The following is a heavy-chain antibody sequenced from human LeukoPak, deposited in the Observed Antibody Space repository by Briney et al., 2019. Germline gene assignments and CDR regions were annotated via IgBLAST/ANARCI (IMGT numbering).Heavy chain of an antibody. CDR1: GGSVSSGSYY. Sequence: SQTLSLTCTVSGGSVSSGSYYWGWIRQPPGKGLEWIGSIYYSGSTYYNPSLKSRVTISVDTSKNQFSLKLSSVTAADTAVYYCARHRGSSSSFGYWGQGTLVTVSS. V-gene: IGHV4-39*01. CDR3: ARHRGSSSSFGY. J-gene: IGHJ4*02. D-gene: IGHD6-6*01. CDR2: IYYSGST.